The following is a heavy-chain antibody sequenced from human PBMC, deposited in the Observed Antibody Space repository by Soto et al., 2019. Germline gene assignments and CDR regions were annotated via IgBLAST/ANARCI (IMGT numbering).Heavy chain of an antibody. Sequence: EVQLVESGGGLEKPWGSLRLSCAASGFTFSHVWMSWVRQAPGKGLEWVGRIKRKIDGETIDYAAPVKGRFTISRDDSKDTLYLQMNSLKTEDTAVYYCATEASCSSTNCPLAFDIWGQGTVVTVSS. V-gene: IGHV3-15*01. CDR2: IKRKIDGETI. CDR1: GFTFSHVW. CDR3: ATEASCSSTNCPLAFDI. D-gene: IGHD2-2*01. J-gene: IGHJ3*02.